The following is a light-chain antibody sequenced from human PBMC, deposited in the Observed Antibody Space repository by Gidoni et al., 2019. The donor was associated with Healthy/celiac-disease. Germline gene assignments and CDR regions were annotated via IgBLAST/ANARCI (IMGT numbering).Light chain of an antibody. V-gene: IGKV3-11*01. CDR2: DAS. J-gene: IGKJ2*01. CDR1: QSVRSY. Sequence: EIVLTQSPATLSLSPGERATLSCRASQSVRSYLAWYQQKPGQAPRLLIYDASNRATGISARFSGSGSGTDFTLTISSLEPEDFAVYYCQQRSNWSGTFGQGTKLEIK. CDR3: QQRSNWSGT.